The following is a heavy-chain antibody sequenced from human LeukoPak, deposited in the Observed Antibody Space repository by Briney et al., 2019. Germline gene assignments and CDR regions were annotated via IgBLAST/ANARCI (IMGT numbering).Heavy chain of an antibody. Sequence: ASVKVSCKASGGTFTGYYMHWVRQAPGQGLEWMGWINPNSGGTNYAQKFQGRVTMTRDTSISTAYMELSRLRSDDTAVYYCARTPPMVRGVISLFDYWGQGTLVTVSS. D-gene: IGHD3-10*01. CDR1: GGTFTGYY. J-gene: IGHJ4*02. CDR2: INPNSGGT. V-gene: IGHV1-2*02. CDR3: ARTPPMVRGVISLFDY.